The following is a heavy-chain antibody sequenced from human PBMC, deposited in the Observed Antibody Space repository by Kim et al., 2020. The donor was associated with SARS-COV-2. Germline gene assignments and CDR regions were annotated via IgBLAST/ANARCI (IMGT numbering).Heavy chain of an antibody. D-gene: IGHD3-22*01. J-gene: IGHJ4*02. CDR3: ARENNRGYGIYDIDY. V-gene: IGHV4-31*02. Sequence: PSLKSRVSIYVDTSKNQFSLNLSSVTAADSAVYYCARENNRGYGIYDIDYRGQGTLVTVSS.